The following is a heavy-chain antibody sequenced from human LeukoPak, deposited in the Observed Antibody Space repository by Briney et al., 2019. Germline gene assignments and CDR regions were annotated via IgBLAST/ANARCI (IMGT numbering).Heavy chain of an antibody. V-gene: IGHV3-21*06. CDR3: ARGDYGSGSSRDAFDI. D-gene: IGHD3-10*01. CDR1: GFTFSSYG. CDR2: ISSSSSYI. J-gene: IGHJ3*02. Sequence: GGSLRLSCAASGFTFSSYGMSWVRQAPGKGLEWVSSISSSSSYIYYADSVKGRFTISRDSAKNLVYLQMNSLRGEDTAVYYCARGDYGSGSSRDAFDIWGQGTMVTVSS.